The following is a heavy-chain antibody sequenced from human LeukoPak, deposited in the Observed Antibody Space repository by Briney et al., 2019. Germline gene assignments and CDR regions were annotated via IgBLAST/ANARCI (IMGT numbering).Heavy chain of an antibody. CDR2: IYYSGST. CDR1: GGSISSSSYY. D-gene: IGHD7-27*01. Sequence: SETLSLTCTVSGGSISSSSYYWGWIRQPPGKGLEWIGSIYYSGSTYYSPSLKSRVTISVDTSKNQFSLKLSSVTAADTAVYYCARAPGSYYYYYMDVWGKGTTVTVSS. J-gene: IGHJ6*03. V-gene: IGHV4-39*07. CDR3: ARAPGSYYYYYMDV.